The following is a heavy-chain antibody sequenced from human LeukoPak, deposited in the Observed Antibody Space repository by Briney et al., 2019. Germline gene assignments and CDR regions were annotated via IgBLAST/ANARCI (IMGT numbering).Heavy chain of an antibody. CDR3: ARTMVRTGVDP. CDR1: GFTFSSYA. J-gene: IGHJ5*02. V-gene: IGHV3-30*04. CDR2: ISYDGSNK. D-gene: IGHD3-10*01. Sequence: GGSLRLSWAASGFTFSSYAMHWVRQAPGKGLDWVAVISYDGSNKYYADSVKGRFTISRDNSKKTLYLQMNSLRSEDTAVYYCARTMVRTGVDPWGQGTLVTVSS.